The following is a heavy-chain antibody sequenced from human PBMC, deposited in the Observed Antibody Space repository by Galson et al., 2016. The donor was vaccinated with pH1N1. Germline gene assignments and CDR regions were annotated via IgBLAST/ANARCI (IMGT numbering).Heavy chain of an antibody. V-gene: IGHV3-30*18. CDR2: MSYDGSNK. D-gene: IGHD4-17*01. CDR1: GFTFSSYG. J-gene: IGHJ6*02. Sequence: SLRLSCAASGFTFSSYGMHWVRQVPGKGLEWVVVMSYDGSNKYYADSVKGRFTISRDNSKNTLYLQMNSLRAEDTAVYYCAKSPLFDGDYVGMDVWGQGTTVTVPS. CDR3: AKSPLFDGDYVGMDV.